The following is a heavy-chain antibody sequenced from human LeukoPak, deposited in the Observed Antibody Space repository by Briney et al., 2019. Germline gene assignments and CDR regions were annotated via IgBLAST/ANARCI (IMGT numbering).Heavy chain of an antibody. CDR2: ISSRRSAI. V-gene: IGHV3-48*01. D-gene: IGHD1-26*01. CDR3: ARGTIVGATDWFGP. CDR1: GFTFSSYS. J-gene: IGHJ5*02. Sequence: GGSLRLSCAASGFTFSSYSMNWVRQTPGKGLEWVSYISSRRSAIFYADSVKGRFTISRDDAKSSLYLQMNSLRAEDTAVYYCARGTIVGATDWFGPWGQGTLVTVSS.